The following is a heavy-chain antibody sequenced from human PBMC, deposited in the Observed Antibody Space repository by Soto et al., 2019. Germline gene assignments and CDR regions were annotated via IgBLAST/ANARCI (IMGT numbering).Heavy chain of an antibody. CDR2: ISYDGSNK. J-gene: IGHJ4*02. V-gene: IGHV3-30-3*01. Sequence: PGGSLRLSCAASGFTFSSYAMHWVRQAPGKGLEWVAVISYDGSNKYYADSVKGRFTISRDNSKNTLYLQMNSLRAEDTAVYYCARDDVDTAMDSFDYWGQGTLVTVSS. D-gene: IGHD5-18*01. CDR3: ARDDVDTAMDSFDY. CDR1: GFTFSSYA.